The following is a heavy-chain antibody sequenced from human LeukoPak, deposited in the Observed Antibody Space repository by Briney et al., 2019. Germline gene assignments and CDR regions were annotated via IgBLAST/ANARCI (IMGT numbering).Heavy chain of an antibody. CDR3: AKKMYYYGSGSYYNGVPHYMDV. CDR2: INHSGST. CDR1: GGSFSGYY. Sequence: SETLPLTCAVYGGSFSGYYWSWIRQPPGKGLEWIGEINHSGSTNYNPSLKSRVTISVDTSKNQFSLKLSSVTAADTAVYYCAKKMYYYGSGSYYNGVPHYMDVWGKGTTVTISS. V-gene: IGHV4-34*01. J-gene: IGHJ6*03. D-gene: IGHD3-10*01.